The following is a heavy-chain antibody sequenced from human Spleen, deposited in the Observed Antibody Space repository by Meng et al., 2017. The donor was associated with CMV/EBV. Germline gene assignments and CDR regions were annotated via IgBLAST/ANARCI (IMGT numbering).Heavy chain of an antibody. Sequence: SCKASGYDFNRQYIHWLRQAHGQGFEWMGMINPSSGSTNYAEKWQGRVTMTADTSTSTVSMDLRSLTSEDTATYYCAREGQDSSAYAHWGQGTLVTVSS. CDR2: INPSSGST. CDR3: AREGQDSSAYAH. V-gene: IGHV1-46*02. J-gene: IGHJ1*01. CDR1: GYDFNRQY. D-gene: IGHD3-22*01.